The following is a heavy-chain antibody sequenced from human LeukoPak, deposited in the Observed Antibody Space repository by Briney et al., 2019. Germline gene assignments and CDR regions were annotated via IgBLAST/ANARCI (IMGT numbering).Heavy chain of an antibody. J-gene: IGHJ5*02. Sequence: SETLSLTCTVSGGSISSYYWSWIRQPPGKGLEWIGYIYYSGSTKYNPSLKSRVTIPVDTSKNQFSLRLTSVTAADTAVYYCAAEAGYSSGWYLSWGQGTLVTVSS. V-gene: IGHV4-59*08. CDR2: IYYSGST. CDR1: GGSISSYY. CDR3: AAEAGYSSGWYLS. D-gene: IGHD6-19*01.